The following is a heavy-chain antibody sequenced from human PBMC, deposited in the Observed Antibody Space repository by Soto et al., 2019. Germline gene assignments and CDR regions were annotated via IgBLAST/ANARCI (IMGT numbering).Heavy chain of an antibody. CDR2: IKSQTDGGSG. CDR3: TTDSRTIMPEVRFDF. CDR1: GFAFSNAW. D-gene: IGHD3-16*01. J-gene: IGHJ4*01. V-gene: IGHV3-15*07. Sequence: EVQLVESGGGLVKPGGSLRLSCAASGFAFSNAWINWVRQPPGRGLEWVGRIKSQTDGGSGDYAAPVKGRFVVSRDDSKNIVSLQMNSLKIEDTAVYYCTTDSRTIMPEVRFDFWGHGTLVTVSS.